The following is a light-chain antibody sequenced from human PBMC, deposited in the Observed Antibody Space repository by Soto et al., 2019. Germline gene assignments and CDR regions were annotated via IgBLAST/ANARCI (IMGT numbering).Light chain of an antibody. CDR1: QSVSSSY. Sequence: EPVLTQSPGTLSLSPGDRATLSCRASQSVSSSYLAWYQQKPGQAPRLLIYDASRRATGIPDRFSGSGSGTDFTLTISRLEPVDFAVYYCQQYGSTPRTFGQGTKVDIK. J-gene: IGKJ1*01. CDR2: DAS. V-gene: IGKV3-20*01. CDR3: QQYGSTPRT.